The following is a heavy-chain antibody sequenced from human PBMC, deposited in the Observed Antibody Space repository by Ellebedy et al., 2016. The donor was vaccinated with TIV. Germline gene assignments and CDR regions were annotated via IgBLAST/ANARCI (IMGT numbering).Heavy chain of an antibody. D-gene: IGHD6-19*01. CDR3: ATSIGYNTGWHAFDL. CDR1: GFTFRTYG. V-gene: IGHV3-33*01. CDR2: IWFDGNNE. Sequence: GESLKISXAASGFTFRTYGMHWVRQAPGKGLEWVSVIWFDGNNEDYADSVKGRFTISRDNSKNTLYLQMHSLRAEDTAVYYCATSIGYNTGWHAFDLWGRGTVVTVSS. J-gene: IGHJ3*01.